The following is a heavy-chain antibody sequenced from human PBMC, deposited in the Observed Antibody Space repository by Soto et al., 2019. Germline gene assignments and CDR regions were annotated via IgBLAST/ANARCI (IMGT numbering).Heavy chain of an antibody. Sequence: QVQLVQAGAEVKKPGSSVKVSCKASGGTFSSYAISWVRQAPGQGLEWMGGIIPIFGTANYAQKFQGRVTITAEESRSTAYMELSSLRAEDTAVYYCARHVPAAGYSYGMDVWGQGTKVTVSS. V-gene: IGHV1-69*12. CDR3: ARHVPAAGYSYGMDV. D-gene: IGHD2-2*01. CDR2: IIPIFGTA. CDR1: GGTFSSYA. J-gene: IGHJ6*01.